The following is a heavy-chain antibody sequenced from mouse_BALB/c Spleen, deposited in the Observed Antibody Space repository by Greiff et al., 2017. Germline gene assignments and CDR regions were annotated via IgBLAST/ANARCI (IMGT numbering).Heavy chain of an antibody. D-gene: IGHD2-3*01. J-gene: IGHJ4*01. V-gene: IGHV1-80*01. CDR2: IYPGDGDT. Sequence: QVQLQQSGAELVRPGSSVKISCKASGYAFSSYWMNWVKQRPGQGLEWIGQIYPGDGDTNYNGKFKGKATLTADKSSSTAYMQLSSLTSEDSAVYFCARWLLDAMDDWGQGTSVTVSS. CDR3: ARWLLDAMDD. CDR1: GYAFSSYW.